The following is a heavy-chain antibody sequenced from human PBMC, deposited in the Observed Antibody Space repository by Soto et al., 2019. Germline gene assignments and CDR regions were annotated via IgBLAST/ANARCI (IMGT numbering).Heavy chain of an antibody. CDR1: GDSFSSNGVA. V-gene: IGHV6-1*01. D-gene: IGHD2-15*01. CDR2: TYYRSKWYN. J-gene: IGHJ3*01. Sequence: PSQTLSLPCAISGDSFSSNGVAWNWIRQSPSRGLEWLGRTYYRSKWYNDYAGSVKSRINVNPDTSKNQSSLQLSSVTPEDPAVYYSARRKYSSFDVWGRGXMVTVSS. CDR3: ARRKYSSFDV.